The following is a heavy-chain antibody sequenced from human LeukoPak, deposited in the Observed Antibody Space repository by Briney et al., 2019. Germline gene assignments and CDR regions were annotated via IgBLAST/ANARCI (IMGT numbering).Heavy chain of an antibody. CDR1: GYTFTTHY. CDR2: INPSGGST. Sequence: ASVKVSFKASGYTFTTHYMHWLRQAPGQGLEWMGIINPSGGSTTYAQKFQGRVTVTRDMSTRTVYMEVSSLRSEDTDVYCCAXXXXXXXXXXRSYFDFWGQGTLVTVSS. D-gene: IGHD2-15*01. CDR3: AXXXXXXXXXXRSYFDF. V-gene: IGHV1-46*01. J-gene: IGHJ4*02.